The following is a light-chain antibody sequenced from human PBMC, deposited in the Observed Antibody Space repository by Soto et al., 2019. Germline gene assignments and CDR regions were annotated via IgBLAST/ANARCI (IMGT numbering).Light chain of an antibody. J-gene: IGLJ1*01. V-gene: IGLV2-11*01. CDR1: SSDVGGYNY. Sequence: QSVLTQPRSVSGSPGQSVTISCTGTSSDVGGYNYVSWYQQHPGTAPKLMIYDVSERPSGVPHRFSGSKSGNTASLTISGLHAEDDADYYCCSYAGTYTYVFGAGTKLTVL. CDR2: DVS. CDR3: CSYAGTYTYV.